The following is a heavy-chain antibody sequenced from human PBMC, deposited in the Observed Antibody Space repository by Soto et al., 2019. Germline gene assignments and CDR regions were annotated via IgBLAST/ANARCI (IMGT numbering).Heavy chain of an antibody. J-gene: IGHJ4*02. CDR2: ISAYNGNT. D-gene: IGHD6-13*01. Sequence: QVQLVQSGAEVKKPGASVKVSCKASGYTFTSYGISWVRQAPGQGLEWMGWISAYNGNTNYAQKLQGRVTMTTDTSTSTASRELRSLRSDDTAVYYCAGYSSSQKYYFDYWGQGTLVTVSS. V-gene: IGHV1-18*01. CDR1: GYTFTSYG. CDR3: AGYSSSQKYYFDY.